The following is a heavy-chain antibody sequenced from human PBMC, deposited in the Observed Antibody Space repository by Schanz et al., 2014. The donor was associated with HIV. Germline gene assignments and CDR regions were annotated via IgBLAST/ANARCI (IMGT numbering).Heavy chain of an antibody. CDR3: ASPLLYDSLDV. CDR2: ISYDGSNK. J-gene: IGHJ6*02. CDR1: RFSFRGYG. D-gene: IGHD3-22*01. Sequence: QVQLVESGGGVVQPGRSLILSCAASRFSFRGYGMHWVRQTPGKGLEWVAVISYDGSNKYYVDSVKGRFTISRDDSKNTLYLQMNRLRPEDTAVYYCASPLLYDSLDVWGQGTTVTVSS. V-gene: IGHV3-30*03.